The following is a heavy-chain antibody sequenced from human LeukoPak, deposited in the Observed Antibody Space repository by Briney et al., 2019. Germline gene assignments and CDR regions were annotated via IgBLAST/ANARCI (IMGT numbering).Heavy chain of an antibody. CDR3: ARRRFISGTSSSYFDL. V-gene: IGHV1-18*01. CDR1: GFRFSSYG. CDR2: FSEYNGNT. D-gene: IGHD1-7*01. J-gene: IGHJ5*02. Sequence: GASVKVSCKASGFRFSSYGLSWVRQAPGQGLEWMGWFSEYNGNTDYAQKFQDRVTMTTDTSTGTAYVEIRSLRSDDTAVYYCARRRFISGTSSSYFDLWGQGTLVTVSS.